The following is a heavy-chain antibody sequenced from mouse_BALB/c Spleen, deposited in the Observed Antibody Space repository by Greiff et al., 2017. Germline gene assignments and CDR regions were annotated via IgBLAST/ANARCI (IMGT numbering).Heavy chain of an antibody. D-gene: IGHD4-1*01. CDR1: GFSLTSYG. V-gene: IGHV2-4-1*01. J-gene: IGHJ1*01. CDR2: IWSGGST. Sequence: VKLQESGPGLVQPSQSLSITCTVSGFSLTSYGVHWVRQSPGKGLEWLGVIWSGGSTDYNAAFISRLSISKDNSKSQVFFKMNSLQADDTAIYYCARNGLTGTGYWYFDVWGAGTTVTVSS. CDR3: ARNGLTGTGYWYFDV.